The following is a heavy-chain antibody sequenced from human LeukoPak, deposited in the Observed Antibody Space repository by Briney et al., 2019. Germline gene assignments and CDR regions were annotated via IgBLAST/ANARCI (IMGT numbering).Heavy chain of an antibody. CDR3: AREAYDMSGNYYFDY. CDR1: GFIFSDYY. Sequence: GGSLRLSCAASGFIFSDYYMSWIRQAPGKGPEWVSYISSSSSTIYYADSLRGRFTISRDNAKNSLYLQINSLRAEDTAVYYCAREAYDMSGNYYFDYWGQGTLVTVSS. V-gene: IGHV3-11*04. D-gene: IGHD3-22*01. CDR2: ISSSSSTI. J-gene: IGHJ4*02.